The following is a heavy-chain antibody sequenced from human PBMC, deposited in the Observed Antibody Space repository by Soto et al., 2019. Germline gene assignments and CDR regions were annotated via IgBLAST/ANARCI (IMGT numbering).Heavy chain of an antibody. CDR3: ARVRGGYSSSWHPRRIDAFDI. Sequence: GGSLRLSCAASGFTVSSNYMSWVRQAPGKGLEWVSVIYSGGSTYYADSVKGRFTISRDNSKNTLYLQMNSLRAEDTAVYYCARVRGGYSSSWHPRRIDAFDIWGQGTMVTVSS. J-gene: IGHJ3*02. CDR2: IYSGGST. D-gene: IGHD6-13*01. CDR1: GFTVSSNY. V-gene: IGHV3-53*01.